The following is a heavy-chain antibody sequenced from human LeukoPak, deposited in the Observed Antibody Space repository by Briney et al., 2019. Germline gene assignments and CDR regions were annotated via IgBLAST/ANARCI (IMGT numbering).Heavy chain of an antibody. CDR2: ISGGGGST. CDR1: GFTFTSYS. CDR3: AKGGKWDVTPFDY. D-gene: IGHD1-26*01. V-gene: IGHV3-23*01. J-gene: IGHJ4*02. Sequence: GGSLRLSCAGSGFTFTSYSMNWVRQAPGKGLEWVSTISGGGGSTYYADSVKGRLTISRDNSKNTLYLQVNSLRAEDTAVYYCAKGGKWDVTPFDYWGQGTLVTVSS.